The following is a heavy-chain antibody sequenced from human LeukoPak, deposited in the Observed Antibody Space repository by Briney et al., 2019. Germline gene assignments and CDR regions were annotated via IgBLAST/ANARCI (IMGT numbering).Heavy chain of an antibody. V-gene: IGHV4-39*01. Sequence: PSETLSLTCTVSGGSISSSSYYWGWIRQPPGKGLEWIGSIYYSGSTYYNPSLKSRVTISVDTSKNQFSLKLSSVTAADTAVYYCARHPLKYHAFDIWGQGTMVTVSS. D-gene: IGHD2-2*01. CDR1: GGSISSSSYY. J-gene: IGHJ3*02. CDR2: IYYSGST. CDR3: ARHPLKYHAFDI.